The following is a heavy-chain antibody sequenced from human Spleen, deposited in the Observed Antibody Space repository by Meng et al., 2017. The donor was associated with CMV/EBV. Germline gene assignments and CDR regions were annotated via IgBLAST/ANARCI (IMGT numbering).Heavy chain of an antibody. J-gene: IGHJ6*02. Sequence: SETLSLTCAVYGGSFSGYYWSWIRQPPGKGLEWIGEINHSGSTNYNPSLKSRVTISVDTSKNQFSLKLSSVTAADTAVYYCARGAGGWLVHYYDYGMDVWGQGTTVTVSS. CDR1: GGSFSGYY. CDR2: INHSGST. CDR3: ARGAGGWLVHYYDYGMDV. D-gene: IGHD6-19*01. V-gene: IGHV4-34*01.